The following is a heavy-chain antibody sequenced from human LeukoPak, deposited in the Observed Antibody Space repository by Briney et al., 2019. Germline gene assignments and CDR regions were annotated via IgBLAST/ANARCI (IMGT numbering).Heavy chain of an antibody. CDR2: SGTNT. Sequence: PGGSLRLSCAASGCTFTSYSMIWVRQAPGKGLEWVSTSGTNTYYVDSVKGRFTISRDNSKNTLFLQMNSLRAEDTAVYHCARDKWLDYWGQGTLVTVSS. CDR3: ARDKWLDY. V-gene: IGHV3-23*01. CDR1: GCTFTSYS. J-gene: IGHJ4*02. D-gene: IGHD5-24*01.